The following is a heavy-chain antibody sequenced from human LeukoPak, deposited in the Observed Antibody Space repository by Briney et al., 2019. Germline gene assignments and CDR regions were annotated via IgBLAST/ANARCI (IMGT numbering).Heavy chain of an antibody. CDR3: AKDLWKIVVVPAAMDY. Sequence: GGSLRLSCAASGFTFSSYAMSWVRQAPGKGLEWVSAISGSGGSTYYADSVKGRFTISRDNSKNTLYLQMNSLRAEDTAVYYCAKDLWKIVVVPAAMDYWGQGTLVTVSS. CDR2: ISGSGGST. V-gene: IGHV3-23*01. D-gene: IGHD2-2*01. J-gene: IGHJ4*02. CDR1: GFTFSSYA.